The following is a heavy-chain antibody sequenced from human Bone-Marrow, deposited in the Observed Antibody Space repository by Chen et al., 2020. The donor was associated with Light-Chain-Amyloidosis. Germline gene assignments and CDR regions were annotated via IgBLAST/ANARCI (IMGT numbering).Heavy chain of an antibody. CDR1: GYTFPNYW. J-gene: IGHJ4*02. D-gene: IGHD5-12*01. CDR3: ARRRDGYNFDY. Sequence: EVQLEQSGPEVKKPGESLKISCKGSGYTFPNYWIGWVRQMPGKGLEWMGVIYPDDSGARYSPSFEGQVTISGNKSVTTAYLQWGSLKASDTAMYYCARRRDGYNFDYWGQGTLVTVSS. CDR2: IYPDDSGA. V-gene: IGHV5-51*01.